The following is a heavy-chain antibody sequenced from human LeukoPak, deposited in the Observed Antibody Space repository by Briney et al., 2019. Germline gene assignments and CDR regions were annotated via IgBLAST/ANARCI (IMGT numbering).Heavy chain of an antibody. CDR3: ARAARAVADTYYFDY. CDR2: IIPIFGTA. V-gene: IGHV1-69*13. D-gene: IGHD6-19*01. Sequence: SVKVSCKASGYTFTSYGISWVRQAPGQGLEWMGGIIPIFGTANYAQKFQGRVTITADESTSTAYMELSSLRSEDTAVYYCARAARAVADTYYFDYWGQGTLVTVSS. J-gene: IGHJ4*02. CDR1: GYTFTSYG.